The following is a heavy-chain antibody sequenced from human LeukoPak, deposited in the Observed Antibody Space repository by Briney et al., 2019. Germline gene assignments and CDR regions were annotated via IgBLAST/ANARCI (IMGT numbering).Heavy chain of an antibody. Sequence: GGSLRLSCAASGFTFSGSAMHWVRQASGKGLEWVGRIRSKANSNATAYAASVKGRFTISRDDSKNTAYLQMNSLKTEDTAVYYCTRNNCSSTSCYDYWGQGTLVTVSS. D-gene: IGHD2-2*01. J-gene: IGHJ4*02. CDR3: TRNNCSSTSCYDY. CDR2: IRSKANSNAT. V-gene: IGHV3-73*01. CDR1: GFTFSGSA.